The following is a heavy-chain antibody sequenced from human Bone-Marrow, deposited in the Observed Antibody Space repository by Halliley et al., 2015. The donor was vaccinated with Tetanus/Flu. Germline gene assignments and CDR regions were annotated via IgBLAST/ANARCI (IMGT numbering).Heavy chain of an antibody. J-gene: IGHJ3*01. Sequence: GAVISKENGKEKACADSVKGRFTASGNNAKKTVYLQMTGLRPDDTAVYFCARASDETGGDAFDVWGQGTTVIVSS. V-gene: IGHV3-30*01. CDR3: ARASDETGGDAFDV. CDR2: ISKENGKEK.